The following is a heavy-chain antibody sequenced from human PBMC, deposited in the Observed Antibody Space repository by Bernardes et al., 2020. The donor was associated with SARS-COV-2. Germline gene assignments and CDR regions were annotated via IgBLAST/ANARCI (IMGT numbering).Heavy chain of an antibody. D-gene: IGHD3-22*01. Sequence: SETLSLTCAVYGGSFSGYYWNWIRQPPGKGLEWIGEINHSGSTNYNPSLKSRVTISVDTSKNQLSLKLSSVTAADTAVYYCARVPYNDNNGNPYHCYGMDVWGQGTTVTVSS. V-gene: IGHV4-34*01. CDR2: INHSGST. J-gene: IGHJ6*02. CDR1: GGSFSGYY. CDR3: ARVPYNDNNGNPYHCYGMDV.